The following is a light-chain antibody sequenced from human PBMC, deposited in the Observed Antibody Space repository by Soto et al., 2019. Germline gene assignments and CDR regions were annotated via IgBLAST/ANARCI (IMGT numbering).Light chain of an antibody. CDR2: RAS. CDR3: QHYSTYSGT. Sequence: QMAQSPSTLSASVGDRVTITCRASQSIGDWLAWFQQKPGKAPALLIYRASYLESGVPSRFSGSGSGIESTLTISSLQPDDFSTYYCQHYSTYSGTFGPGTTVESK. V-gene: IGKV1-5*03. CDR1: QSIGDW. J-gene: IGKJ3*01.